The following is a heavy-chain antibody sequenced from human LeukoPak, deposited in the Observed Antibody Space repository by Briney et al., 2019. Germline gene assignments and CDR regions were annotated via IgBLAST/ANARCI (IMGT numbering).Heavy chain of an antibody. CDR2: IYYSGST. CDR3: ARGGRGRNYYYYYGMDV. Sequence: PSETLSLTCTVSGGSISSSSYYWGWIRQPPGKGLEWIGSIYYSGSTNYNPSLKSRVTISVDTSKNQFSLKLSSVTAADTAVYYCARGGRGRNYYYYYGMDVWGQGTTVTVSS. J-gene: IGHJ6*02. D-gene: IGHD3-10*01. CDR1: GGSISSSSYY. V-gene: IGHV4-39*07.